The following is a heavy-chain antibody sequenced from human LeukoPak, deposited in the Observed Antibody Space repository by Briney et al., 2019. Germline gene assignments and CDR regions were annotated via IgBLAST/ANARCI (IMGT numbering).Heavy chain of an antibody. CDR3: ARQRYSYGHGAFDI. J-gene: IGHJ3*02. Sequence: PSETLSLTCTVSGGSISSYYWSWIRQPPGKGLEWIGYIYYSGSTNYNPSLKSRVTISVDTSKNQFSLKLSSVTAADTAVYYCARQRYSYGHGAFDIWGQGTMVTVSS. D-gene: IGHD5-18*01. CDR1: GGSISSYY. CDR2: IYYSGST. V-gene: IGHV4-59*08.